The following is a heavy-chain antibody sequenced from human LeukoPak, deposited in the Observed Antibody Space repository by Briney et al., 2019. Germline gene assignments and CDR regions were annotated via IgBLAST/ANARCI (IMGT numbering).Heavy chain of an antibody. CDR1: GGSFSGYY. CDR2: INHSGST. V-gene: IGHV4-34*01. D-gene: IGHD6-6*01. CDR3: ARVGYSSSSNWFDP. Sequence: PSETLSLTCAVYGGSFSGYYWSWIRQPPGKGLEWIGEINHSGSTNYNPSLKSRVTISVDTSKNQFSLKLSSVTAADTAVYYCARVGYSSSSNWFDPWGQGTLVTVSS. J-gene: IGHJ5*02.